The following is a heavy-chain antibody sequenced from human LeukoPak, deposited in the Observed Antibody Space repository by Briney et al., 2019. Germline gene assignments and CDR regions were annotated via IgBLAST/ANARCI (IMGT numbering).Heavy chain of an antibody. CDR2: ISGTGGST. CDR1: GFTFSDYA. V-gene: IGHV3-23*01. D-gene: IGHD4-17*01. J-gene: IGHJ4*02. CDR3: ARVALGGDYGDRSGNFDY. Sequence: GGSLRLSCAASGFTFSDYAMSWVRQAPGKGLEWVSAISGTGGSTWYADSVKGRVTISRDNSKNTLYLQMNSLRAEDTAVYYCARVALGGDYGDRSGNFDYWGQGTLVTVSS.